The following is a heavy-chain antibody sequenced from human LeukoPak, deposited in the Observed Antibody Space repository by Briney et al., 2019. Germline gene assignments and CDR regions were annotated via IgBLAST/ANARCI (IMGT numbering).Heavy chain of an antibody. Sequence: GASVKLSCTASGYTFTSYYMPWVRHAPGQWLEFMGIINPSGGSTSYAQKFQGRVTMSRDTSTSTVYMELSSLRSEDTAVYYCARDLELGYCSGGSCYEGYWGQGTLVTVSS. V-gene: IGHV1-46*01. CDR1: GYTFTSYY. CDR2: INPSGGST. J-gene: IGHJ4*02. CDR3: ARDLELGYCSGGSCYEGY. D-gene: IGHD2-15*01.